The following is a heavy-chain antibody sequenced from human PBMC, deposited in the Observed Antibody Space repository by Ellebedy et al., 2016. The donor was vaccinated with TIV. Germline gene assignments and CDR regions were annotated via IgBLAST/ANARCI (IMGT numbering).Heavy chain of an antibody. Sequence: GGSLRLSCAASGFTFSSYAMSWVRQAPGKGLEWVSAISGSGGSTYYADSVKGRFTISRDNSKNTLYLQMSSLRAEDTAVYYCAKDLLVLPAAIVNYDILTSYYRGAGAFDIWGQGTMVTVSS. CDR2: ISGSGGST. V-gene: IGHV3-23*01. CDR3: AKDLLVLPAAIVNYDILTSYYRGAGAFDI. CDR1: GFTFSSYA. D-gene: IGHD3-9*01. J-gene: IGHJ3*02.